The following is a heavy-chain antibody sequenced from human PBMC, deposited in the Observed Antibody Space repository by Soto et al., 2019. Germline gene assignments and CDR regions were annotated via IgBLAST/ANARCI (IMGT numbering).Heavy chain of an antibody. J-gene: IGHJ6*02. V-gene: IGHV1-69*13. D-gene: IGHD2-15*01. Sequence: SVKVSCKASGGTFSSYAISWVRQAPGQGLEWMGGIIPIFGTANYALKFQGRVTITADESTSTAYMELSSLRSEDTAVYYCASYCSGGSCYSNYYYGMDVWGQGTTVTVSS. CDR1: GGTFSSYA. CDR3: ASYCSGGSCYSNYYYGMDV. CDR2: IIPIFGTA.